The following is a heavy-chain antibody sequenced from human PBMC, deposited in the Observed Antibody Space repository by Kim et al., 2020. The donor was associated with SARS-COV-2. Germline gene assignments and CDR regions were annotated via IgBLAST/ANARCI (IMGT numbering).Heavy chain of an antibody. J-gene: IGHJ4*02. CDR1: EFTFSRYS. Sequence: GGSLRISCAASEFTFSRYSMNWVRQAPGKGLEWVSTISRNSDYIYYADSVEGRFTISRDNAKNSLYLQMNSLRADDTAMYYCARDLSLGRPGGFDYWGQG. CDR2: ISRNSDYI. D-gene: IGHD3-10*01. CDR3: ARDLSLGRPGGFDY. V-gene: IGHV3-21*01.